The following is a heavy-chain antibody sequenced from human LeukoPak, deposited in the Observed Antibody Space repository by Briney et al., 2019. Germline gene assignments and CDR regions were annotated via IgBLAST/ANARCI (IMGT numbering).Heavy chain of an antibody. CDR2: ISGSGGST. D-gene: IGHD2/OR15-2a*01. Sequence: GGSLRLSCAASGFTFSSYAMSWVRQAPGKGLEWVPAISGSGGSTYYADSVKGRFTISRDNAKNSLFLQMNSLRAEDTAVYYCARDSSTYAGPPDYWGQGTLVTVSS. CDR3: ARDSSTYAGPPDY. V-gene: IGHV3-23*01. CDR1: GFTFSSYA. J-gene: IGHJ4*02.